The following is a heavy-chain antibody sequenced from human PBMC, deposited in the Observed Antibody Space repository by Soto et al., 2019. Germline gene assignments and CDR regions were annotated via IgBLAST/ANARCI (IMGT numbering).Heavy chain of an antibody. CDR2: ISYDGSNK. CDR1: GFTFSSYG. J-gene: IGHJ6*02. CDR3: AKDRLATMSYYYYGMDV. Sequence: PGGSLRLSCAASGFTFSSYGMHWVRQAPGKGLEWVAVISYDGSNKYYADSVKGRFTISRDNSKNTLYLQMNSLRAEDTAVYYCAKDRLATMSYYYYGMDVWGQGTLVTVSS. D-gene: IGHD5-12*01. V-gene: IGHV3-30*18.